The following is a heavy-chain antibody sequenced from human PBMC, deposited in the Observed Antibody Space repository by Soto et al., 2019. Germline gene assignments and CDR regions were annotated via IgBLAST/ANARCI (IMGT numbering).Heavy chain of an antibody. J-gene: IGHJ3*02. CDR1: GFTFSEHE. V-gene: IGHV3-48*03. Sequence: EVQLVESGGDLVQPRGSLRLSCAASGFTFSEHEMNWVRQAPGKGLEWVSFISGSSSSIYYADSVKGRFTISRDNAKNSLDLQMNNLRAEDTALYYCASAVVTATFLNDAFDMWGLGTMVTVSS. CDR3: ASAVVTATFLNDAFDM. CDR2: ISGSSSSI. D-gene: IGHD1-20*01.